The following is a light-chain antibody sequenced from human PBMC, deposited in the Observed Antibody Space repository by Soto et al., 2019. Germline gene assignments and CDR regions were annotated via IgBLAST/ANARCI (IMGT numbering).Light chain of an antibody. CDR1: SSDVGGYNH. CDR3: CSYTSSSMRV. J-gene: IGLJ3*02. CDR2: EVR. V-gene: IGLV2-14*01. Sequence: SALTQPASVSGSPGQSITISCTGTSSDVGGYNHVSWYQQHPGKAPKLIIYEVRNRPSGVSNRLSGSKSGNTASLTISGLQADDEADYYCCSYTSSSMRVFGGGTKLTVL.